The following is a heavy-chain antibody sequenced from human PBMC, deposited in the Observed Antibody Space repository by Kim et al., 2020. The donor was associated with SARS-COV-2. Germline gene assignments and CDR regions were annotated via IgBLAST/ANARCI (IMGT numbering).Heavy chain of an antibody. CDR2: IDPSDSYT. CDR3: ASGADSGSYYGFDY. D-gene: IGHD1-26*01. J-gene: IGHJ4*02. Sequence: GESLKISCKGSGYSFTNYWISWVRQMPGKGLEWMGRIDPSDSYTKYSPSFQGHVTISADKSISTAYLQWSSLKASDTAMYYCASGADSGSYYGFDYWGQGTLVIVSS. V-gene: IGHV5-10-1*01. CDR1: GYSFTNYW.